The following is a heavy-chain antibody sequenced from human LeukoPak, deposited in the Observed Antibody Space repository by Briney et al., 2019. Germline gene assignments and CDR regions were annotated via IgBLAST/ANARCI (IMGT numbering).Heavy chain of an antibody. Sequence: ASLKVSCKASGYTFTGYYMHWVRQAPGQGLEWMGRINPNSGGTNYAQKFQGRVTMTRDTSISTAYMELSRLRSDDTAAYYCAREENCSGGSCYYYWGQGTLVTVSS. J-gene: IGHJ4*02. CDR3: AREENCSGGSCYYY. CDR2: INPNSGGT. V-gene: IGHV1-2*06. CDR1: GYTFTGYY. D-gene: IGHD2-15*01.